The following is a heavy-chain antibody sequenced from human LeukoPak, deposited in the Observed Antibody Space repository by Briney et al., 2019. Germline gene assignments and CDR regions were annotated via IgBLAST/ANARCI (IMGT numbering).Heavy chain of an antibody. V-gene: IGHV3-30*03. CDR2: ISYDGSNK. J-gene: IGHJ4*02. D-gene: IGHD3-10*01. Sequence: PGRSLRLSCAASGFTFSSYGMHWVRLAPGKGLEWVAVISYDGSNKYYADSVKGRFTISRDNSKNTLYLQMNSLRAEDTAVYYCEAPGGYFDYWGQGTLVTVSS. CDR1: GFTFSSYG. CDR3: EAPGGYFDY.